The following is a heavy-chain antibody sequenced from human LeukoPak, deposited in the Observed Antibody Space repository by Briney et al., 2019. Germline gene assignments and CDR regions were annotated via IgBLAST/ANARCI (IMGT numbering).Heavy chain of an antibody. V-gene: IGHV4-39*01. CDR3: ARGSGWYEEPFDY. CDR2: IFYSGST. CDR1: GGSISSSSYF. Sequence: SETLSLTCTVPGGSISSSSYFWGWIRQPPGKGLEWIGSIFYSGSTYYNPSLNSRVTISIDTSKNQFSLRLSSVTAADTAVYYCARGSGWYEEPFDYWGQGTLVTVSS. D-gene: IGHD6-19*01. J-gene: IGHJ4*02.